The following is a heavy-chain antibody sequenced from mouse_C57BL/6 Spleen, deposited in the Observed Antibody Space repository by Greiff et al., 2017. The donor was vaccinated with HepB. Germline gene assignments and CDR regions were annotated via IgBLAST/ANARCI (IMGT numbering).Heavy chain of an antibody. D-gene: IGHD2-4*01. CDR2: ISSGGDYI. CDR3: YYDYDGGFAY. V-gene: IGHV5-9-1*02. CDR1: GFTFSSYA. J-gene: IGHJ3*01. Sequence: DVQLVESGEGLVKPGGSLKLSCAASGFTFSSYAMSWVRQTPEKRLEWVAYISSGGDYIYYADTVKGRFTISRDNARNTLYLQMSSLKSEDTAMYYCYYDYDGGFAYWGQGTLVTVSA.